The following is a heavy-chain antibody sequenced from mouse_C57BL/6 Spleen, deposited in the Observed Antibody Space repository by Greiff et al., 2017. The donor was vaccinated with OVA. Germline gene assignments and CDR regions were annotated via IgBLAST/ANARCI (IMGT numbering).Heavy chain of an antibody. D-gene: IGHD2-5*01. J-gene: IGHJ4*01. CDR1: GYAFSSSW. Sequence: VQRVESGPELVKPGASVKISCKASGYAFSSSWMNWVKQRPGKGLEWIGRIYPGDGDTNYNGKFKGKATLTADKSSSTAYMQLSSLTSEDSAVYFCAREGSNDAMDYWGQGTSVTVSS. V-gene: IGHV1-82*01. CDR3: AREGSNDAMDY. CDR2: IYPGDGDT.